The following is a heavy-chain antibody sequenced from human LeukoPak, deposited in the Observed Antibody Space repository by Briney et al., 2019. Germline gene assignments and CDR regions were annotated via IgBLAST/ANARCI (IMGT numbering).Heavy chain of an antibody. D-gene: IGHD3-22*01. V-gene: IGHV3-30-3*01. CDR1: GFTFSSYA. CDR2: ISYDGSNK. J-gene: IGHJ1*01. CDR3: TSTFHSDSAFNR. Sequence: PGGSLRLSCAASGFTFSSYAMHWVRQAPGKGLEWVAVISYDGSNKYYADSVKGRFTISRDNSKNTLYLQMNSLRAEDTAVYYCTSTFHSDSAFNRWGQGSLVIVSS.